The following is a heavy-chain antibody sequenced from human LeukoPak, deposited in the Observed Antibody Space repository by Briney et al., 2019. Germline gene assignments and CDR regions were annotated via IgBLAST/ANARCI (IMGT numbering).Heavy chain of an antibody. D-gene: IGHD3-10*01. CDR1: GFTFSSHS. CDR3: ARAVGHGSGSPRMDV. V-gene: IGHV3-48*01. Sequence: GGSLRLSCAASGFTFSSHSRNWVRQAPGKGLEWVSYIISSSSTIYYADSVKGRFTISRDNAKNSLYLQMNSLRADDTAVYYCARAVGHGSGSPRMDVWGNGTTVTVSS. J-gene: IGHJ6*04. CDR2: IISSSSTI.